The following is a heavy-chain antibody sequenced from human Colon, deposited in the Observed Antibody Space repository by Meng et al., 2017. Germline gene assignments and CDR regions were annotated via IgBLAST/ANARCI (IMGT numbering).Heavy chain of an antibody. Sequence: GGSLRLSCAASGFTFSSYEMNWVRQAPGKGLEWVSYISSSGSTIYYADSVKGRFTISRDNAKNSLYLQMNSLRAEDTAVYYCARVSSSWRDPTDYWGQGTQVTGYS. J-gene: IGHJ4*02. V-gene: IGHV3-48*03. D-gene: IGHD6-13*01. CDR3: ARVSSSWRDPTDY. CDR2: ISSSGSTI. CDR1: GFTFSSYE.